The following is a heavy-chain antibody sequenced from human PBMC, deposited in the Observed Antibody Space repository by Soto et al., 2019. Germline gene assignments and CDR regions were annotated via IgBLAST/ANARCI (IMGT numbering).Heavy chain of an antibody. CDR2: IDPSDSDT. Sequence: GESLKISCKTSGYTFSSYWISWVRQVPGKGLEWMGRIDPSDSDTSYSPSFQGHVTISVDKTPSTASLQWSSLKASDTAIYYCTRHAGYGGYARMDTWGQGTQVTVSS. CDR1: GYTFSSYW. D-gene: IGHD5-12*01. J-gene: IGHJ5*02. V-gene: IGHV5-10-1*01. CDR3: TRHAGYGGYARMDT.